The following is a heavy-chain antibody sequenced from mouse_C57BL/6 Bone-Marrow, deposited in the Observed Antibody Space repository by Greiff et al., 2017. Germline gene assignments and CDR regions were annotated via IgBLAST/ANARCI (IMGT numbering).Heavy chain of an antibody. J-gene: IGHJ4*01. CDR1: GYPFTDHY. CDR2: IYPGSGYT. V-gene: IGHV1-76*01. D-gene: IGHD2-2*01. CDR3: ASRYYGYGDSMDY. Sequence: QVQLQQSGAELVRPGALVKPFCKAFGYPFTDHYINWVKQRPGQGPEWIARIYPGSGYTYHNEQFKGKATLTAEKSSSTAYMPLSSLTSEDSAVYFCASRYYGYGDSMDYWGRGTAVTVTA.